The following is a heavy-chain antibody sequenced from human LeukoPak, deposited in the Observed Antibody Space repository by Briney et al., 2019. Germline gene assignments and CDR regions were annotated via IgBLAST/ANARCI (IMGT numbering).Heavy chain of an antibody. CDR1: GYNFTDYW. J-gene: IGHJ5*02. D-gene: IGHD3-22*01. Sequence: GESLEISCKCSGYNFTDYWIGWVRQMPGKGLEWMGIIYPGDSDTRYSPSFQGQVTISVDKSLNTAYLQWTSLKASDSAMYYCARRLYYYESRGYFLGWFDPWGQGTLVTVSS. CDR3: ARRLYYYESRGYFLGWFDP. V-gene: IGHV5-51*01. CDR2: IYPGDSDT.